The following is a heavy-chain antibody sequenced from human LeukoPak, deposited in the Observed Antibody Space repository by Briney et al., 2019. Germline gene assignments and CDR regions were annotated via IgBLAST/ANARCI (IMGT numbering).Heavy chain of an antibody. CDR1: GFTFDDYG. J-gene: IGHJ6*04. Sequence: PGGSLRPSCAASGFTFDDYGMSWVRQAPGKGLEWLGFIRSKDNDGTTDYAASVKGRFIISRDDSKSVAYLEMNDLKIEDTAVYYCTRDRWGGGYISRGMDVWGKGTTVTISS. CDR3: TRDRWGGGYISRGMDV. CDR2: IRSKDNDGTT. V-gene: IGHV3-49*04. D-gene: IGHD5-12*01.